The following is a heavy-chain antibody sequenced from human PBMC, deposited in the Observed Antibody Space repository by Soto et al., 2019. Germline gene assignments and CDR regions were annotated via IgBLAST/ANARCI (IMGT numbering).Heavy chain of an antibody. Sequence: PLRLSCAASGFTFSSYGMHWVRQAPGKGLEWVAVIWYDGSNKYYADSVKGRFTISRDNSKNTLYLQMNSLRAEDTAVYYCARDLKWSRHVPFDYGGQGTLVTVSS. CDR2: IWYDGSNK. J-gene: IGHJ4*02. CDR1: GFTFSSYG. D-gene: IGHD2-8*01. V-gene: IGHV3-33*01. CDR3: ARDLKWSRHVPFDY.